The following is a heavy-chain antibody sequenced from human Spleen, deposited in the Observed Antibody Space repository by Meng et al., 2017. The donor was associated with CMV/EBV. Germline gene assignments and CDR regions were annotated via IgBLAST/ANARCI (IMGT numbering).Heavy chain of an antibody. D-gene: IGHD6-13*01. J-gene: IGHJ4*02. CDR1: GGSFSGYY. Sequence: LSLTCAVYGGSFSGYYWSWIRQPPGKGLEWVSYIISSGDRKYYGDSVKGRFTISRDNTKNSLYLEMNSLRAEDTAVYYCARISGSSWLSFHFDYWGQGALVTVSS. V-gene: IGHV3-11*01. CDR2: IISSGDRK. CDR3: ARISGSSWLSFHFDY.